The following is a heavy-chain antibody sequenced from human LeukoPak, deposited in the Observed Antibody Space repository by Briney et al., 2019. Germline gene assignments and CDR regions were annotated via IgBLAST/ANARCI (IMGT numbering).Heavy chain of an antibody. Sequence: GGSLRLSCAASGFTFSSHSMNWVRQAPGKGLEWLSYISSSSTTIYYADSVKGRFTISRDNAKNSLCLQMNSLRDEDTAVYYCARDGNLLDYWGQGTLVTVSS. CDR3: ARDGNLLDY. CDR1: GFTFSSHS. J-gene: IGHJ4*02. D-gene: IGHD1-26*01. CDR2: ISSSSTTI. V-gene: IGHV3-48*02.